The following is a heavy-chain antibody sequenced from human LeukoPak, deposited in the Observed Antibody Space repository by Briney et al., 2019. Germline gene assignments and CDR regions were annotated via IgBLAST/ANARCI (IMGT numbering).Heavy chain of an antibody. V-gene: IGHV3-23*01. CDR2: ISTSGGTT. CDR1: GFTFSTYA. D-gene: IGHD2/OR15-2a*01. Sequence: GESLRLSCAASGFTFSTYAMHRVRQAPGKGLEWVSIISTSGGTTYYAGSVKGRFTISRDNSKNTLFLQMNSLRAEDTAVYYCARGSPLSYYFDYWGQGTLVTVSS. CDR3: ARGSPLSYYFDY. J-gene: IGHJ4*02.